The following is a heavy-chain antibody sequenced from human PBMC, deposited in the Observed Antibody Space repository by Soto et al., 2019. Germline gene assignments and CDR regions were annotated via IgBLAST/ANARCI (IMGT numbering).Heavy chain of an antibody. V-gene: IGHV4-59*01. J-gene: IGHJ4*02. CDR3: ARARGYYDSSGYYYVFDY. CDR1: GGSISSYY. CDR2: IYYSGST. D-gene: IGHD3-22*01. Sequence: SETLSLTCTVSGGSISSYYWSWIRQPPGKGLEWIGYIYYSGSTNYNPSLKSRVTISVDTSKNQFSLKLSSVTAADTAVYYCARARGYYDSSGYYYVFDYWGQGTLVTVSS.